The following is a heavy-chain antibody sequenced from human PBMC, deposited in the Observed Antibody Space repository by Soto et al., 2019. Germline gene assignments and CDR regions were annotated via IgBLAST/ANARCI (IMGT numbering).Heavy chain of an antibody. D-gene: IGHD1-26*01. J-gene: IGHJ4*02. Sequence: EVQLVESGGGLVRPGGSLRLSCAASGFTFDSYDMHWVRQAAGKPLEWVSSIGTVGDTYYQDSVKGRFTFSRDNGKSSLSLQMNSLRVEDTAIYFGARGAPTGSFLFDYWGQGILVAVSS. CDR3: ARGAPTGSFLFDY. CDR2: IGTVGDT. CDR1: GFTFDSYD. V-gene: IGHV3-13*01.